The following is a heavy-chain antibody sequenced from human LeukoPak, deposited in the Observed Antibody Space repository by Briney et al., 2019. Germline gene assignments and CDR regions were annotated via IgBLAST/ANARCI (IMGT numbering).Heavy chain of an antibody. D-gene: IGHD2-2*01. CDR2: MSPNSGNT. V-gene: IGHV1-8*01. CDR1: GYTFTSYD. J-gene: IGHJ4*02. CDR3: ARGRRTSHFDY. Sequence: ASVTVSCKASGYTFTSYDINWVRQAPGPGLEWMGWMSPNSGNTGYAQKFQGRVTMTRNTSISTAYMELGSLGSEDTAAYYCARGRRTSHFDYWGQGTLVTVSS.